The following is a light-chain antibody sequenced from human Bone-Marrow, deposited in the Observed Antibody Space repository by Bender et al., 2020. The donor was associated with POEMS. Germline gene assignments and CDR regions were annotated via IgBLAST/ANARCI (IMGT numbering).Light chain of an antibody. J-gene: IGLJ3*02. CDR2: DVT. Sequence: QSALTQPASVSGSPGQSITISCAGTSSDVGSYRLVSWYQQHPDKAPKFLIYDVTKRPSGVSNRFSGSKSGNAASLTISGLQAEDEADYYCCSYTSNRTWLFGGGTKLTVL. CDR1: SSDVGSYRL. CDR3: CSYTSNRTWL. V-gene: IGLV2-14*02.